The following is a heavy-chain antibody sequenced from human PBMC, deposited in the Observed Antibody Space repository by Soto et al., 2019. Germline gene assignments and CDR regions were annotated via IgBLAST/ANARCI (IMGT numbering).Heavy chain of an antibody. CDR1: GFTFSSYA. D-gene: IGHD5-18*01. CDR2: ISGSGGST. V-gene: IGHV3-23*01. Sequence: PGGSLRLSCAASGFTFSSYAMSWVHQAPGKGLEWVSAISGSGGSTYYADSVKGRFTISRDNSKNTLYLQMNSLRAEDTAVYYCAKDTSWIHLYYGMDVWGQGTTVTVSS. J-gene: IGHJ6*02. CDR3: AKDTSWIHLYYGMDV.